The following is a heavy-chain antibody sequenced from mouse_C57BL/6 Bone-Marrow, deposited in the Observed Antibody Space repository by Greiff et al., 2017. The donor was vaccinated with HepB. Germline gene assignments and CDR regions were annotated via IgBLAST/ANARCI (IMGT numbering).Heavy chain of an antibody. CDR2: IYPRDGST. D-gene: IGHD2-4*01. J-gene: IGHJ1*03. CDR1: GYTFTDYT. Sequence: QVQLQQSDAELVKPGASVKISCKVSGYTFTDYTIHWMKQRPEQGLEWIGYIYPRDGSTKYNEQYKGKATLTADKSSSTAYMQLNSLTSEDSAVYFCARSGPYDYVSYWYFDVWGTGTTVTVAS. CDR3: ARSGPYDYVSYWYFDV. V-gene: IGHV1-78*01.